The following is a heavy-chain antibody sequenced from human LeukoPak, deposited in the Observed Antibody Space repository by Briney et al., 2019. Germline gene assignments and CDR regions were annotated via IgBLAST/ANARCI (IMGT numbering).Heavy chain of an antibody. J-gene: IGHJ6*03. Sequence: PGRSLRLSCAASGFTFSSYAMHWVRQAPGKGLEWVAVISYDGSNKYYADSVKGRFTISRDNSKNTLYLQMYSLRAEDTAVYYCARDGRSSSWYYYYYYYMDVWGKGTTVTISS. CDR3: ARDGRSSSWYYYYYYYMDV. CDR1: GFTFSSYA. CDR2: ISYDGSNK. V-gene: IGHV3-30*04. D-gene: IGHD6-13*01.